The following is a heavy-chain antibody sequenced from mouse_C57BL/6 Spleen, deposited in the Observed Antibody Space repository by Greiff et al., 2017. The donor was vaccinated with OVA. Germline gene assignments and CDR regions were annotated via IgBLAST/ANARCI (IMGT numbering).Heavy chain of an antibody. Sequence: EVQLVESEGGLVQPGSSMKLSCTASGFTFSDYYMAWVRQVPEKGLEWVANINYDGSSTYYLDSLKSRFIISRDNAKNILYLQMSSLKSEDTATYYCARLYYGFFFDYWGQGTTLTVSS. J-gene: IGHJ2*01. CDR2: INYDGSST. D-gene: IGHD2-2*01. CDR3: ARLYYGFFFDY. V-gene: IGHV5-16*01. CDR1: GFTFSDYY.